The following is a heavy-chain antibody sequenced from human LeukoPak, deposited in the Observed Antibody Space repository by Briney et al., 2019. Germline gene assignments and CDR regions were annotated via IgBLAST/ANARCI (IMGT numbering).Heavy chain of an antibody. V-gene: IGHV1-69*13. CDR2: IIPIFGTA. Sequence: EASVTVSFMASGGTFSSYAISWVRQAPGQGLAWMGGIIPIFGTANYAQKFPGRVTITADESTSTAYMELSSLRSEDTAVYYCASSYGSGSYYMYYYGMDVWGQGTTVTVAS. CDR3: ASSYGSGSYYMYYYGMDV. CDR1: GGTFSSYA. J-gene: IGHJ6*02. D-gene: IGHD3-10*01.